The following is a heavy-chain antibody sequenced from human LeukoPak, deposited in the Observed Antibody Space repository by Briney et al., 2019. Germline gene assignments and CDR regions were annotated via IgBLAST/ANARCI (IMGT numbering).Heavy chain of an antibody. J-gene: IGHJ4*02. D-gene: IGHD3-22*01. CDR1: GVSISSGGYY. CDR2: IYYSGST. V-gene: IGHV4-31*03. Sequence: SETLSLTCTVSGVSISSGGYYWSWIRQHPGKGLEWIGYIYYSGSTYYNPSLKSRVTISVDTSKNQFSLKLSSVTAADTAVYYCARGQSVITTIDYWGQGTLVTVSS. CDR3: ARGQSVITTIDY.